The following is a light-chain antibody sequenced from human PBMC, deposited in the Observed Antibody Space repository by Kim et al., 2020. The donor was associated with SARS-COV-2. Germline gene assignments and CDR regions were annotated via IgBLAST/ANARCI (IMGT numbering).Light chain of an antibody. V-gene: IGLV4-69*01. CDR1: SGHSSYA. CDR3: QTWGTVV. J-gene: IGLJ2*01. Sequence: LGASVKLTCTLSSGHSSYAIAWHQQQPEKGPRYLMKLNSDGRHSKGDGIPDRFSGSSSGAERYLTISSLQSEDEADYYCQTWGTVVFGGGTQLTVL. CDR2: LNSDGRH.